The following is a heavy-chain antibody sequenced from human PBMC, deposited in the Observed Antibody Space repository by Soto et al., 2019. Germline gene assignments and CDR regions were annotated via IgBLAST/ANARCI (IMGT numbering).Heavy chain of an antibody. V-gene: IGHV4-59*08. Sequence: QVQLQESGPGLVKPSETLSLTCTVSGESISNSYWSWIRQHPGKGLEWIGHIYRSGNTNYNSSPKSPVTMSKDTSKNQFCLRLNSVTAAGTAVSYCARHLTTVWWFDPWGQGTLVTVSA. CDR2: IYRSGNT. CDR3: ARHLTTVWWFDP. J-gene: IGHJ5*02. CDR1: GESISNSY. D-gene: IGHD4-17*01.